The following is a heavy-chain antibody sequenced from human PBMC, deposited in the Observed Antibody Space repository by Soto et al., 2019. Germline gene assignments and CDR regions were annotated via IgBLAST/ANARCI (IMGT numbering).Heavy chain of an antibody. V-gene: IGHV4-39*01. CDR1: GGSISSSSYY. CDR3: ARRVVPAAIDFDY. J-gene: IGHJ4*02. CDR2: IYYSGST. Sequence: SETLSLTCTVSGGSISSSSYYWGWIRQPPGKGLEWIGSIYYSGSTYYNPSLKSRVTISVDTSKNQFSLKLSSVTAADTAVYYCARRVVPAAIDFDYWGQGTLVTVYS. D-gene: IGHD2-2*01.